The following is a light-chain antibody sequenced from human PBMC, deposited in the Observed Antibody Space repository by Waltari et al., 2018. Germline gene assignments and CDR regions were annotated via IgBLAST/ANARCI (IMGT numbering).Light chain of an antibody. CDR1: SRNVGGYDY. Sequence: QSALTQPPSASGSPGPSVTISCTGTSRNVGGYDYFSLYQQHPGKAPKLMIFEVNMVPSGVLDRFSGSKSGNTASLTISGLQPEDEAYYYCSSYAGSNNFVVFGGGTKLTVL. J-gene: IGLJ2*01. CDR2: EVN. CDR3: SSYAGSNNFVV. V-gene: IGLV2-8*01.